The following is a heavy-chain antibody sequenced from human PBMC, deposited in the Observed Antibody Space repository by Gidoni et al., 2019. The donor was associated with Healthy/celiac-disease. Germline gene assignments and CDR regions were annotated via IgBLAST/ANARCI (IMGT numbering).Heavy chain of an antibody. CDR2: ISYDGSNK. CDR3: AKDGGYCSGGSCYALDY. J-gene: IGHJ4*02. D-gene: IGHD2-15*01. V-gene: IGHV3-30*18. CDR1: GFTFSSYG. Sequence: QVQLVDSGGGVVQPGRSLRLSCAASGFTFSSYGMHWVRQAPGKGLEWVAVISYDGSNKYYADSVKGRFNISRDNSKNTLYLKMNSLRAEETAVYYCAKDGGYCSGGSCYALDYWGQGTLVTVSS.